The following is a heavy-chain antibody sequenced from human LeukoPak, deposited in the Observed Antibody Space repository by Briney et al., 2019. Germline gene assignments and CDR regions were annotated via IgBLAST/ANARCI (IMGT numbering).Heavy chain of an antibody. J-gene: IGHJ4*02. CDR2: IYTSGST. V-gene: IGHV4-61*02. D-gene: IGHD6-19*01. Sequence: SETLSLTCTVSGGSINSGSYYWSWIRQPAGKGLEWIGRIYTSGSTNYNPSLKSRVTISLDTSKNQFSLKLSSVTAADTAVYYCARVAVAGLHYWGQGTLVTVSS. CDR1: GGSINSGSYY. CDR3: ARVAVAGLHY.